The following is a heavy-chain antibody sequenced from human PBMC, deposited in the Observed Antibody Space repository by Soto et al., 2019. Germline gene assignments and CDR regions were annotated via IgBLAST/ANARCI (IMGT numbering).Heavy chain of an antibody. CDR1: GFSLSTSGVG. J-gene: IGHJ4*02. CDR3: EYSFDYDYVWGSYRRYNFDY. CDR2: IYCNDDK. D-gene: IGHD3-16*02. V-gene: IGHV2-5*01. Sequence: SGPTLANPTQTFTLTCTFSGFSLSTSGVGVGWIRQPPGKALEWLALIYCNDDKRYSPYLKSRLTITKDTSKNQVVLTMTNMDPVDTATYSCEYSFDYDYVWGSYRRYNFDYWGQGTLVTVSS.